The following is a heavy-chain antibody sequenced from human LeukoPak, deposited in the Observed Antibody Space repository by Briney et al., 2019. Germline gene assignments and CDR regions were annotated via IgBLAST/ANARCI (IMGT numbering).Heavy chain of an antibody. D-gene: IGHD3-10*01. J-gene: IGHJ4*02. CDR3: ARDAVRVVISALLRISKRGHYYFDY. V-gene: IGHV1-18*01. Sequence: GASVKVSCKTPDYSFSSYGISWVRQAPGQGLEWMGWISAYNGNTKYPQNLQGRVTMTTDTSTSTAYMELRSLTSDDTAMYYCARDAVRVVISALLRISKRGHYYFDYWGQGTLVTVSS. CDR1: DYSFSSYG. CDR2: ISAYNGNT.